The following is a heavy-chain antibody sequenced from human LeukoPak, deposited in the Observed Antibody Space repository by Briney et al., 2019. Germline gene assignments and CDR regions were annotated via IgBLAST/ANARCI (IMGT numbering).Heavy chain of an antibody. CDR1: GFIFSHYT. D-gene: IGHD2-21*01. J-gene: IGHJ4*02. CDR2: INGSGDAI. Sequence: GGSLRLSCAVSGFIFSHYTMTWVRQAPGKGLEWVSSINGSGDAIKYADSVMGRFTISRDNSKNTVSLQMNSLRAEDTAVYYCAKSDCASDGCKLLNYWGQGTLVTASS. CDR3: AKSDCASDGCKLLNY. V-gene: IGHV3-23*01.